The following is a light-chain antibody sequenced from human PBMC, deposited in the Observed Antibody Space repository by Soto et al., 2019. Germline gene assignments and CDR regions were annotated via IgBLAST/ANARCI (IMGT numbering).Light chain of an antibody. CDR3: QQYNNWPFT. Sequence: EIVMTQSPATLSVSPGERATLSCRASQSVSSNLAWYQQKPGQAPRLLIYGASARATGIPARFSGSGSGTEFTLIISSLQSEDFAVYYCQQYNNWPFTFGPGNKVDIK. V-gene: IGKV3-15*01. CDR1: QSVSSN. J-gene: IGKJ3*01. CDR2: GAS.